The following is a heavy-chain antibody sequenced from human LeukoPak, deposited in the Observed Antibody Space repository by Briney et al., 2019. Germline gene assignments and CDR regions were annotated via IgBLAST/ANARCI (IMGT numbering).Heavy chain of an antibody. J-gene: IGHJ4*02. V-gene: IGHV1-18*01. D-gene: IGHD6-19*01. CDR2: ISAYNGNT. CDR3: ASLTRKQWLGNYYFDY. CDR1: GYTFTSYG. Sequence: ASVKVSCKASGYTFTSYGISWVRQAPGQGLEWMGWISAYNGNTNYAQKLQGRVTMTTDTSTSTAYMELRSLRSDDTAVYYCASLTRKQWLGNYYFDYWGQGTLVTVSS.